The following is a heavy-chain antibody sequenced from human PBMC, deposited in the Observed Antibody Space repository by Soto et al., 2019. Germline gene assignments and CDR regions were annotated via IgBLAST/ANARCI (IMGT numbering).Heavy chain of an antibody. J-gene: IGHJ4*02. CDR3: AKELGHARPFDY. V-gene: IGHV3-23*01. D-gene: IGHD6-6*01. Sequence: EVQLLESGGGLVQPGGSLRLSCAASGFTFRNFGMDWVRQAPGKGLEWVSAISRDGETTYYADSVKGRFTISRDNSKNTLYLQMNSLTVEDTAVYYCAKELGHARPFDYWGQGTLITVSS. CDR2: ISRDGETT. CDR1: GFTFRNFG.